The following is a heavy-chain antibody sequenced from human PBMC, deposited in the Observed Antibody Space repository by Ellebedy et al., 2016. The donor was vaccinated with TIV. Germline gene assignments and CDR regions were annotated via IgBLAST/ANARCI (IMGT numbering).Heavy chain of an antibody. J-gene: IGHJ6*02. Sequence: PGGSLRLSCTVSGGSISPYYWSWVRQAPGKGLEWVSVIYSGGSTYYADSVKGRFTISRDNSKNTLYLQMNSLKAEDTAVYYCAREGYSYGGYYYGMDVWGQGTTVTVSS. CDR3: AREGYSYGGYYYGMDV. D-gene: IGHD1-26*01. V-gene: IGHV3-53*01. CDR1: GGSISPYY. CDR2: IYSGGST.